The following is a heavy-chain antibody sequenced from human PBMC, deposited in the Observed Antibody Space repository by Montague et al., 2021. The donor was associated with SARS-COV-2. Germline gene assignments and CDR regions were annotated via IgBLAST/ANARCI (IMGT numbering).Heavy chain of an antibody. Sequence: TLSLTCTVAGGSISSGSYDWSWIRQPAGKGLEWIGRIYTSGSTNYNPSLKSRVTISVDTSKYQFSLKLSSVTAADTAVYYCASLPWLRGAFDIWGQGTMVTVSS. CDR3: ASLPWLRGAFDI. V-gene: IGHV4-61*02. CDR1: GGSISSGSYD. J-gene: IGHJ3*02. CDR2: IYTSGST. D-gene: IGHD5-12*01.